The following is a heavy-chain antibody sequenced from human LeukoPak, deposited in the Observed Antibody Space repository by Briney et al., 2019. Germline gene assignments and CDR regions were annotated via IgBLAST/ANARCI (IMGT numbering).Heavy chain of an antibody. CDR3: ASFGGTHSYSGAFDI. CDR1: GYTFTSYY. J-gene: IGHJ3*02. D-gene: IGHD2-21*01. Sequence: ASVKVSCKASGYTFTSYYMHWVRQAPGQGLEWMGIINPSGGSTSYAQKFQGRVTVTRDMSTSTVYMELSSLRSEDTAAYYCASFGGTHSYSGAFDIWGQGTTVTVSS. CDR2: INPSGGST. V-gene: IGHV1-46*03.